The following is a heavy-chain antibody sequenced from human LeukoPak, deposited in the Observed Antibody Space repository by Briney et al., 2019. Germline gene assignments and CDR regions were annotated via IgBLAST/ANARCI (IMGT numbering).Heavy chain of an antibody. D-gene: IGHD3-3*01. CDR3: ARVGTIFGERYYYYYMDV. CDR2: IYYSGST. V-gene: IGHV4-59*01. Sequence: PSETLSLTCTVSGGSISSYYWSWIRQPPGKGLEWIGYIYYSGSTNYNPSLKSRVTISVDTSKNQFSLKLSSVTAADTAVYYCARVGTIFGERYYYYYMDVWGKGATVTVSS. J-gene: IGHJ6*03. CDR1: GGSISSYY.